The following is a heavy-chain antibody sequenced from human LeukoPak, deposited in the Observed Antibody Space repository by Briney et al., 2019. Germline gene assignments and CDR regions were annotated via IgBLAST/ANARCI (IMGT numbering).Heavy chain of an antibody. Sequence: ASVKVSCKASGYTFTGYYMHWVRQAPGQGLEWMGWINPNSGGTSYAQKFQGRVTMTRDTSISTAYMELSRLRSDDTAVYYCARDLGVVAAVADENWFDPWGQGTLVTVSS. CDR2: INPNSGGT. V-gene: IGHV1-2*02. CDR1: GYTFTGYY. J-gene: IGHJ5*02. D-gene: IGHD2-15*01. CDR3: ARDLGVVAAVADENWFDP.